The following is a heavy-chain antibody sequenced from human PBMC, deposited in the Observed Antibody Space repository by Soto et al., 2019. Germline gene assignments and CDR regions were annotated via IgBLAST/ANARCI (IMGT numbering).Heavy chain of an antibody. V-gene: IGHV1-8*02. D-gene: IGHD6-19*01. CDR1: SATCAGRY. CDR3: ARDTWGIAVASYYYYYGMDV. J-gene: IGHJ6*02. Sequence: AAVRVSCEACSATCAGRYMCWEQQAPGQGLDLMGWMKPNSGNTGYAQKFQGRVTMTRNTSISTAYMELSSLRSEDTAVYYCARDTWGIAVASYYYYYGMDVWGQGTTVTV. CDR2: MKPNSGNT.